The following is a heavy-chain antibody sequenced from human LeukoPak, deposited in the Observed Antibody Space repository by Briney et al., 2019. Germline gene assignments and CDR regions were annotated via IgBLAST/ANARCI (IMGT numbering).Heavy chain of an antibody. J-gene: IGHJ4*02. CDR3: ARALTTLTYEGY. Sequence: GSLRLSCAASGFTFSSYTMHWIRQAPGKGLEWVSSISGSNSYIFYADSVKGRFTVSRDNAKDSLYLQMNSLRAEDTAVYYCARALTTLTYEGYWGQGTLVTVSS. V-gene: IGHV3-21*01. D-gene: IGHD1-1*01. CDR1: GFTFSSYT. CDR2: ISGSNSYI.